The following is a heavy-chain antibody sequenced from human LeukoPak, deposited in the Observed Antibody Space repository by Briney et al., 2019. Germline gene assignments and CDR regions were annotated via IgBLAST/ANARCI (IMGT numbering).Heavy chain of an antibody. J-gene: IGHJ4*02. CDR3: ARALTTLTYEGY. Sequence: GSLRLSCAASGFTFSSYTMHWIRQAPGKGLEWVSSISGSNSYIFYADSVKGRFTVSRDNAKDSLYLQMNSLRAEDTAVYYCARALTTLTYEGYWGQGTLVTVSS. V-gene: IGHV3-21*01. D-gene: IGHD1-1*01. CDR1: GFTFSSYT. CDR2: ISGSNSYI.